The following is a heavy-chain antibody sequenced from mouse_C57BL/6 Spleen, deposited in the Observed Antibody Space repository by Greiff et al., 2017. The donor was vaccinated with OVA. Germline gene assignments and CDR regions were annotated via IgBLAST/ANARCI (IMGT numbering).Heavy chain of an antibody. D-gene: IGHD1-1*01. V-gene: IGHV5-4*01. J-gene: IGHJ2*01. CDR3: ARGATVVATGDYFDY. Sequence: DVQLVESGGGLVKPGGSLKLSCAASGFTFSSYAMSWVRQTPEKRLEWVATISDGGSYTYYPDNVKGRFTISRDNAKNNLYLQMSHLKSEDTAMYYGARGATVVATGDYFDYWGQGTTLTVAS. CDR1: GFTFSSYA. CDR2: ISDGGSYT.